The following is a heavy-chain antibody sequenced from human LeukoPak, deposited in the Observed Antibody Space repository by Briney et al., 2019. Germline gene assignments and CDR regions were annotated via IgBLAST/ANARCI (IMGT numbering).Heavy chain of an antibody. CDR2: ISSSSSTI. J-gene: IGHJ4*02. Sequence: GGSLRLSCAASGFTFSSYSMNWVRQAPGKGLEWVSYISSSSSTIYYADSVKGRFTISRDNAKNSLYLQMNSLRAEDTAVYYCAKGGGITMVRGAYFDYWGQGTLVTVSS. V-gene: IGHV3-48*01. D-gene: IGHD3-10*01. CDR1: GFTFSSYS. CDR3: AKGGGITMVRGAYFDY.